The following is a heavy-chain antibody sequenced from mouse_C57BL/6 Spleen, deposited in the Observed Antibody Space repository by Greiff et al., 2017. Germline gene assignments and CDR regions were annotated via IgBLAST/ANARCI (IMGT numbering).Heavy chain of an antibody. Sequence: VHLVESGAELVRPGASVTLSCKASGYTFTDYEMHWVKQTPVHGLEWIGAIDPETGGTAYNQKFKGKAILTADKSSSTAYMELRSLTSEDSAVYYCTRRTTVVSYFDYWGQGTTLTVSS. CDR1: GYTFTDYE. CDR3: TRRTTVVSYFDY. J-gene: IGHJ2*01. V-gene: IGHV1-15*01. D-gene: IGHD1-1*01. CDR2: IDPETGGT.